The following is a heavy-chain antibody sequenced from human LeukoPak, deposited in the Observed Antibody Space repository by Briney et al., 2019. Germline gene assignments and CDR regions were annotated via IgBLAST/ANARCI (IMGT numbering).Heavy chain of an antibody. V-gene: IGHV3-30*04. Sequence: GGSLRLSCAASGFTFSSYAMHWVRQAPGKGLEWVAVISYDGSNKYYADSVKGRFTISRDNSKNTLYLQMNSLRAEDTAVYYCARDLQDTAMVIDYWGQGTLVTVSS. CDR3: ARDLQDTAMVIDY. CDR2: ISYDGSNK. CDR1: GFTFSSYA. D-gene: IGHD5-18*01. J-gene: IGHJ4*02.